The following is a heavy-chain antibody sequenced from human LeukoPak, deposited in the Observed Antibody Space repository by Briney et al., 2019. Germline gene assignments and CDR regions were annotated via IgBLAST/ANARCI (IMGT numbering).Heavy chain of an antibody. J-gene: IGHJ3*02. CDR2: INPNSGGT. CDR1: GYTFTGYY. Sequence: ASVKVSCKASGYTFTGYYMHWVRQAPGQGLEWMGWINPNSGGTNYAQKLQGRVTMTTDTSTSTAYMELRSLRSDDTAVYYCARDESGLPFFSIAAAGTGAFDIWGQGTMVTVSS. D-gene: IGHD6-13*01. CDR3: ARDESGLPFFSIAAAGTGAFDI. V-gene: IGHV1-2*02.